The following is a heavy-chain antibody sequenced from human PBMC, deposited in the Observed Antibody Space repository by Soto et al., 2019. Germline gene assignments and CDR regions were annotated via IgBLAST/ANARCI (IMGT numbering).Heavy chain of an antibody. J-gene: IGHJ3*02. CDR1: GYTFTSYG. CDR2: ISAYNGNT. CDR3: ARDPPPVYSSSWRKTAKNAFDI. V-gene: IGHV1-18*01. Sequence: ASVKVSCKASGYTFTSYGISWVRQAPGQGLEWMGWISAYNGNTNYAQELQGRVTMTTDTSTSTAYMELRSLRSDDTAVYYCARDPPPVYSSSWRKTAKNAFDIWGQGTMVTVSS. D-gene: IGHD6-13*01.